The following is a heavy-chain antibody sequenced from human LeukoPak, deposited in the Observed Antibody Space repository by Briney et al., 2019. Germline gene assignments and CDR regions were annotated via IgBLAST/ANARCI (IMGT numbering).Heavy chain of an antibody. Sequence: GGSLRLSCAASGFTFSSYLMSCVRQAPGKALEGVANIKQDGSEKYYVDSVKGRFTISRDNAKNSLYLQMNSLRAEDTAVYYSARSRWYRAVNYFDYWGQGTLVTVSS. CDR1: GFTFSSYL. J-gene: IGHJ4*02. CDR3: ARSRWYRAVNYFDY. V-gene: IGHV3-7*01. D-gene: IGHD6-13*01. CDR2: IKQDGSEK.